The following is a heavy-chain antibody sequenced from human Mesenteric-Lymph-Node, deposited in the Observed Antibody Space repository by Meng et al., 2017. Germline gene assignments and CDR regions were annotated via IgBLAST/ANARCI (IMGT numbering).Heavy chain of an antibody. J-gene: IGHJ4*02. Sequence: GESLKISCAASGFIFSSYWMNWVRQAPGKGLEWVALISFDGSDKFYADSVKGRFIISRDNSKNTLYLQMNSLRAEDTAVYYCATEGVVVITRGIDYWGQGTLVTVSS. D-gene: IGHD3-22*01. CDR3: ATEGVVVITRGIDY. CDR2: ISFDGSDK. V-gene: IGHV3-30*01. CDR1: GFIFSSYW.